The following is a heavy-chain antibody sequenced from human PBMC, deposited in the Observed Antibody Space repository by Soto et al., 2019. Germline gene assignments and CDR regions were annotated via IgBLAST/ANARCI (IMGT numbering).Heavy chain of an antibody. CDR2: ISGSGGST. D-gene: IGHD5-18*01. CDR3: AKNSWAYHPTAMVYYFDY. Sequence: GGSLRLSCAASGFTFSTYAMSWVRQAPGKGLEWVSGISGSGGSTYYADSVKGRFTISRDNSKNTLYLQMNSLRAEDTAVYYCAKNSWAYHPTAMVYYFDYWGKGALVTVSS. J-gene: IGHJ4*02. CDR1: GFTFSTYA. V-gene: IGHV3-23*01.